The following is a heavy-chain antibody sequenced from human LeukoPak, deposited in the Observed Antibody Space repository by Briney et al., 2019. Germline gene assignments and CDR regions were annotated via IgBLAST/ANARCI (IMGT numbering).Heavy chain of an antibody. J-gene: IGHJ4*02. D-gene: IGHD1-1*01. Sequence: GGSLRLSCAVSGFTFRLHYIGGVRQTPGKGLEWVANIKDDGTATFYMFTVKSRFTIYKDNLKNSVYLQMNSLRSEDTAVSYCARHRYFYFDLWGQGTLVTVSS. V-gene: IGHV3-7*01. CDR1: GFTFRLHY. CDR3: ARHRYFYFDL. CDR2: IKDDGTAT.